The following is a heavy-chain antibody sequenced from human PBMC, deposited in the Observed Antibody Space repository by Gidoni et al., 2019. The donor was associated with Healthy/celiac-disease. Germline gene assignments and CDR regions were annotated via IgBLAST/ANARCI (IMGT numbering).Heavy chain of an antibody. V-gene: IGHV4-39*01. Sequence: HLQLQESGPGLGKPSETLSLTCPFSAASISRSSYYWGWLAQPPGKGLEWIGSIYYSGSTYYNPSLKSRVTISVDTSKNQFSLNLSSVTAADTAVYYCARHARTVYYYYMDVWGKGTTVTVS. CDR2: IYYSGST. J-gene: IGHJ6*03. CDR3: ARHARTVYYYYMDV. D-gene: IGHD6-6*01. CDR1: AASISRSSYY.